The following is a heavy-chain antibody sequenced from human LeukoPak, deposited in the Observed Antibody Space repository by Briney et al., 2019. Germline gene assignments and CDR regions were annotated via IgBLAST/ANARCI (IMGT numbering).Heavy chain of an antibody. D-gene: IGHD3-10*01. CDR2: ISPDGDTI. J-gene: IGHJ4*02. CDR3: TRDLPVPSLVRGIIIYGLIDY. CDR1: GFNFNTIS. Sequence: GGSLRLSCEASGFNFNTISMNWVRQAPGKGLEWVSSISPDGDTIYHADSVQGRFTTSRDNAERSLYLQMNSLRAEDTAVYYCTRDLPVPSLVRGIIIYGLIDYWGQGTLVTVSS. V-gene: IGHV3-21*01.